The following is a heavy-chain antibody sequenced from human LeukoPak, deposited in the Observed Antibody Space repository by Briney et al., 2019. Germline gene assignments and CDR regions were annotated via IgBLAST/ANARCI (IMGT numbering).Heavy chain of an antibody. Sequence: GGSLRLSCAASGFTFSSYAMSWVRQAPGKGLEWVSAISGSGGSAYYADSVKGRFTISRDNSKNTLYLQMNSLRAEDTAVYYCAKKLLWFGEVIDYWGQGTLVTVSS. V-gene: IGHV3-23*01. CDR3: AKKLLWFGEVIDY. CDR2: ISGSGGSA. D-gene: IGHD3-10*01. J-gene: IGHJ4*02. CDR1: GFTFSSYA.